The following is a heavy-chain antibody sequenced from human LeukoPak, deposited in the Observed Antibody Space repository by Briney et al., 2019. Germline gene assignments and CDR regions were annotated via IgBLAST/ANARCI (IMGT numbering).Heavy chain of an antibody. J-gene: IGHJ4*02. CDR3: ARGDIVATLYFDY. Sequence: PGGSLRLSCVASGFTVSSNYMSWVRQAPGKGLEWVSLIYSGDTTHYADSVKGRFTISRDNSKNTLYLQMNSLRAEDTAVYYCARGDIVATLYFDYWGQGTLVTVSS. CDR1: GFTVSSNY. CDR2: IYSGDTT. D-gene: IGHD5-12*01. V-gene: IGHV3-53*05.